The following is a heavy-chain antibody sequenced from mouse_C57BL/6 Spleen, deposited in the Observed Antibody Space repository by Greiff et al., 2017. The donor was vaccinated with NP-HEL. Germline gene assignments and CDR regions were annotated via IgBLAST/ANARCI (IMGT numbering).Heavy chain of an antibody. CDR3: STSGSPYYFDY. D-gene: IGHD1-1*01. J-gene: IGHJ2*01. CDR2: IDPENGDT. V-gene: IGHV14-4*01. Sequence: VQLKQSGAELVRPGASVKLSCTASGFNIKDDYMHWVKQRPEQGLEWIGWIDPENGDTEYASKFQGKATITADTSSNTAYLPLSSLTSEDTAVYYCSTSGSPYYFDYWGQGTTLTVSS. CDR1: GFNIKDDY.